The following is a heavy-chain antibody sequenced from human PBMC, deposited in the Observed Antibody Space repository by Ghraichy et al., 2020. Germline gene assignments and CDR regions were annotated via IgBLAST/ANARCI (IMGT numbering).Heavy chain of an antibody. CDR2: IKQDGSEK. Sequence: LSLTCAASGFTFSSYWMSWVRQAPGKGLEWVANIKQDGSEKYYVDSVKGRFTISRDNAKNSLYLQMNSLRAEDTAVYYCARDHDAFDIWGQGTMVTVSS. CDR3: ARDHDAFDI. V-gene: IGHV3-7*03. J-gene: IGHJ3*02. CDR1: GFTFSSYW.